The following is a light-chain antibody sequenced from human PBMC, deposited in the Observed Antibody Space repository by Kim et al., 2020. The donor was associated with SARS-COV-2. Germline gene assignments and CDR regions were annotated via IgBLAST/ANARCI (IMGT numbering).Light chain of an antibody. CDR3: AAWDDSLGGSHV. Sequence: SELTQPPSASETPGQTVTISCSGSRSNIGRNYVSWYQQLPGTAPKLLIYSTNQRPSGVPDRISASKSGSAASLAITGLRSEDEADYYCAAWDDSLGGSHVFGTGTKVTVL. CDR1: RSNIGRNY. CDR2: STN. V-gene: IGLV1-47*02. J-gene: IGLJ1*01.